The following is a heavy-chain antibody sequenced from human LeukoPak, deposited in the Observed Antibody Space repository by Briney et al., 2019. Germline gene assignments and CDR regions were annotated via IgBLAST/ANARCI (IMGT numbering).Heavy chain of an antibody. CDR3: ARGWFGLDP. CDR2: ISFSGTTE. V-gene: IGHV3-30*03. Sequence: GGSLRLSCEASGLLFSSYGFYWVRQASGKGLEWVAYISFSGTTEDYADSLEGRFTISRDNSESKVYLQMSGLRSEDTAVYYCARGWFGLDPWGQGTQVIVSS. CDR1: GLLFSSYG. D-gene: IGHD3-10*01. J-gene: IGHJ5*02.